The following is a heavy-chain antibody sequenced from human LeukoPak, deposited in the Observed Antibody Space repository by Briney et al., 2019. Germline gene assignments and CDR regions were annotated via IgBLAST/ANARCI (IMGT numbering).Heavy chain of an antibody. Sequence: GGSLRLSCAASGFTFSSYAMRWVRQAPGKGLEWVSAISGSGGSTYYADSVKGRFTISRDNSKNTLYLQMNSLRAEDTAVYYCAKDHKVGYSYGLDAFDIWGQGTMVTVSS. CDR3: AKDHKVGYSYGLDAFDI. J-gene: IGHJ3*02. CDR1: GFTFSSYA. CDR2: ISGSGGST. D-gene: IGHD5-18*01. V-gene: IGHV3-23*01.